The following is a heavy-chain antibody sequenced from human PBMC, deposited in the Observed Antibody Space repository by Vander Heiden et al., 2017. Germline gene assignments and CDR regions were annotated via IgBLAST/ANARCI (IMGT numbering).Heavy chain of an antibody. CDR1: SYS. CDR2: ISSSSSYK. CDR3: ARAISPVYYYGMDV. V-gene: IGHV3-21*01. Sequence: SYSTNWVRQAPGKGLEWVSSISSSSSYKYYADSVKGRFTISRDNAKNSLYLQMNSLRAEDTAVYYCARAISPVYYYGMDVWGQGTTVTVSS. J-gene: IGHJ6*02.